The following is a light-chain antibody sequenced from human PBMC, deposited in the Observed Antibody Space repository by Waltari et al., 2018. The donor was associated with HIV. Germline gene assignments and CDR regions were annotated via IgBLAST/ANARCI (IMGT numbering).Light chain of an antibody. CDR3: QQYNDYALT. CDR1: QSITGW. V-gene: IGKV1-5*03. J-gene: IGKJ4*02. CDR2: KAS. Sequence: DIQMTQSPSTLSAFVGDRVTITSRASQSITGWLAWYQQKPGKAPNLLIYKASDLESGVPSRFSGSGSETEFTLTISSLQPDDSATYYCQQYNDYALTFGGGTKVEIK.